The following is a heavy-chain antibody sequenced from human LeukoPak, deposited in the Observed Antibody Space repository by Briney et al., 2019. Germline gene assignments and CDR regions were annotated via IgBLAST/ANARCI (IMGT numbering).Heavy chain of an antibody. CDR1: GGSISSYY. Sequence: PSETLSLTCTVSGGSISSYYWSWIRQPPGKGLEWIGYIYYSGSTNYNPSLKSRVAISVDTSKNQFSLKLSSVTAADTAVYYCARSVSSGYYYVNAFDIWGQGTMVTVSS. CDR2: IYYSGST. CDR3: ARSVSSGYYYVNAFDI. J-gene: IGHJ3*02. V-gene: IGHV4-59*01. D-gene: IGHD3-22*01.